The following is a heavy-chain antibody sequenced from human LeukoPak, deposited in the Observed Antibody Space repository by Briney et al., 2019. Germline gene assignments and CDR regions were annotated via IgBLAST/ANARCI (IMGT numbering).Heavy chain of an antibody. CDR2: IYGSGST. V-gene: IGHV4-59*01. CDR3: AREGTSGTHLNWFDP. J-gene: IGHJ5*02. CDR1: GGSISSYY. Sequence: SETLSLTCTVSGGSISSYYWNWIRRPPGKGLEWIGHIYGSGSTNYNPSLKSRVTLSVDTSKNQFSLKLSSVTAADTAVYYCAREGTSGTHLNWFDPWGQGTLVTVSS. D-gene: IGHD1-1*01.